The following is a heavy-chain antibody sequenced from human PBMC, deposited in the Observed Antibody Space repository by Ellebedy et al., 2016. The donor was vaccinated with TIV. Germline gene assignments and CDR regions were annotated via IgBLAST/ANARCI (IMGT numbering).Heavy chain of an antibody. J-gene: IGHJ4*02. Sequence: ASVKVSCKGSGYTFTYYALNWVRQAPGQGLEWMGWVSTQNGNTNYAQKFKGRVTLTTDTSTSTAYMEWRSLRFDDTAVFYCAVGFGSDIDFWGQGTLVTVSS. CDR3: AVGFGSDIDF. CDR1: GYTFTYYA. D-gene: IGHD3-10*01. V-gene: IGHV1-18*01. CDR2: VSTQNGNT.